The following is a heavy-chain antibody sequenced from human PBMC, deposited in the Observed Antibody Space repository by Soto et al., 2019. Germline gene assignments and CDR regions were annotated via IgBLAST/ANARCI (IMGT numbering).Heavy chain of an antibody. J-gene: IGHJ4*02. D-gene: IGHD6-19*01. CDR1: SGSISSSHW. CDR2: IYHTGSA. CDR3: ARDREAVGWGYFDY. Sequence: VQLQESGPGLVKPSGTLSLTCAVSSGSISSSHWWTWVRQPPGKGLEWIGEIYHTGSANYNPSLKRRVTISVDKSKNHFSLKLTSLTAADTAVYYCARDREAVGWGYFDYWGQGTLVTVSS. V-gene: IGHV4-4*02.